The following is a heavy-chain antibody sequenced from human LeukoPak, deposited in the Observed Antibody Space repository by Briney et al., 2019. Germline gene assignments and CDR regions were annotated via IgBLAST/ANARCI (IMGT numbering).Heavy chain of an antibody. D-gene: IGHD3-22*01. CDR2: ISYDGSNK. CDR3: AKHDSSGYYDY. Sequence: GGSLRLSCAASGFTFGSYAMHWVRQAPGKGLEWVAVISYDGSNKYYADSVKGRFTISRDNSKNTLYLQMNSLRAEDTAVYYCAKHDSSGYYDYWGQGTLVTVSS. CDR1: GFTFGSYA. V-gene: IGHV3-30-3*02. J-gene: IGHJ4*02.